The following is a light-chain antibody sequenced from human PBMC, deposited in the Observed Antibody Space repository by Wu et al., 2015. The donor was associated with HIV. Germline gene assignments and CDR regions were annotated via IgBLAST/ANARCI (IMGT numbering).Light chain of an antibody. V-gene: IGKV3-15*01. Sequence: EIVMTQSPATLSVSPGERATLSCTASQSLNNNLAWYQQKPGQAPRLLIYATSTRAAGIPARFSGSGSGTEFTLTINSLQSEDFAVYYCQHYNSWPSFGRGTKVEIK. J-gene: IGKJ2*03. CDR2: ATS. CDR1: QSLNNN. CDR3: QHYNSWPS.